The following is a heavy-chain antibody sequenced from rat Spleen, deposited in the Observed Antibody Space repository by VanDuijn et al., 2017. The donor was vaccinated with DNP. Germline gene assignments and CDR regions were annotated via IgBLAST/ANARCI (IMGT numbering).Heavy chain of an antibody. J-gene: IGHJ2*01. CDR1: GFTFINNY. D-gene: IGHD1-9*01. CDR3: SREDTYYGYNYFDY. V-gene: IGHV1-43*01. Sequence: QVQLQQSGAELPKPGSSVKISCKASGFTFINNYVGWIKQTTGQGLEYIGYIHTASGGTSYNEKFLGKATLTVDKSSTTAFMQLSSLTPDDSAVYYCSREDTYYGYNYFDYWGQGVMVTVSS. CDR2: IHTASGGT.